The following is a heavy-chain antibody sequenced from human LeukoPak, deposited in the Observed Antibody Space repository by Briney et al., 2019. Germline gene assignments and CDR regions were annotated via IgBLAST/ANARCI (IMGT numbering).Heavy chain of an antibody. D-gene: IGHD3-22*01. CDR1: GFTFSSYA. V-gene: IGHV3-64*01. CDR2: ISSNGGST. CDR3: ARATFNYYDSSGYYNY. Sequence: GGSLRLSCAASGFTFSSYAMHWVRQALGKGLEYVSAISSNGGSTYYANSVKGRFTISRDNSKNTLYLQMGSLRAEDMAVYYCARATFNYYDSSGYYNYWGQGTLVTVSS. J-gene: IGHJ4*02.